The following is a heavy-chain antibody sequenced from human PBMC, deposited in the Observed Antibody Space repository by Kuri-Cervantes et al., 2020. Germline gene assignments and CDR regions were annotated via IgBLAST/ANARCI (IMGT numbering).Heavy chain of an antibody. Sequence: ASVKVSCKASGYTFTSYYMHWVRQAPGQGLEWMGIINPSGGSTNYAQKFQGRVTMTRDTSTSTVYMELSSLRSEDTAIYYCVRVVSTSCHIWANWFDPWGQGTLVTVSS. CDR3: VRVVSTSCHIWANWFDP. CDR2: INPSGGST. J-gene: IGHJ5*02. CDR1: GYTFTSYY. D-gene: IGHD2-2*01. V-gene: IGHV1-46*01.